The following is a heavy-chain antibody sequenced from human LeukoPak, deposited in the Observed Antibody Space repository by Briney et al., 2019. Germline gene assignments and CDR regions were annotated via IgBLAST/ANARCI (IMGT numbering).Heavy chain of an antibody. CDR1: GFTFSNYG. J-gene: IGHJ4*02. CDR2: LWYDGSNK. Sequence: GGSLRLSCAASGFTFSNYGMHWVRQAPGTGLGWVADLWYDGSNKYYADSVKGRFTISRDNSTNTLYLQKNSLRAEDTPVYYCARVPVWDDVLRGYYIGSLDYWGQGTLVTVSS. CDR3: ARVPVWDDVLRGYYIGSLDY. V-gene: IGHV3-33*01. D-gene: IGHD3-3*01.